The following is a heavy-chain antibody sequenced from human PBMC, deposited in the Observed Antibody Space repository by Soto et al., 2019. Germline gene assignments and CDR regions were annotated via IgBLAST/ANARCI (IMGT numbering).Heavy chain of an antibody. CDR2: IDPSDSYT. Sequence: PGESLKISCKGSGYSFTSYWISWVRQMPGKGLEWMGRIDPSDSYTNYSPSFQGHVAISADKSISTAYLQWSSLKASDTAMYYCASLGGGAGYSSGWYVGYYYYYGMDVWGQGTTVTSP. D-gene: IGHD6-19*01. V-gene: IGHV5-10-1*01. CDR1: GYSFTSYW. CDR3: ASLGGGAGYSSGWYVGYYYYYGMDV. J-gene: IGHJ6*02.